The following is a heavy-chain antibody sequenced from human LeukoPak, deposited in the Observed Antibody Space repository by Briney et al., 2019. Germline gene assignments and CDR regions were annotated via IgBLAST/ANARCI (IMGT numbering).Heavy chain of an antibody. J-gene: IGHJ4*02. Sequence: SETLSLTCSVSGGSISSYYWSWIRQPPGKGLESIGYIYYSGSTNYNPSLKSRVTISADTSKNQISLQLSSVTAADTTVDYFPSREAVTKRYFFDFWGQGTLVTVS. D-gene: IGHD2-8*01. CDR3: PSREAVTKRYFFDF. V-gene: IGHV4-59*08. CDR1: GGSISSYY. CDR2: IYYSGST.